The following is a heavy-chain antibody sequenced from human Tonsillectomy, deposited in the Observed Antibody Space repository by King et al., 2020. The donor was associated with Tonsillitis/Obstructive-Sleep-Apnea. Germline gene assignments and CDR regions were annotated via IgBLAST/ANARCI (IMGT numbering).Heavy chain of an antibody. CDR2: ISSSSSYI. D-gene: IGHD5-24*01. J-gene: IGHJ4*02. CDR1: GFTFSSYS. V-gene: IGHV3-21*01. CDR3: ARGSGDSYNSYDY. Sequence: AQQVQSGGGLVKPGGSLRLSCAASGFTFSSYSMNWVRQAPGKGLEWVSSISSSSSYIYYADSVKGRFTISRDNAKNSLYLQMNSLRAEDTAVYYCARGSGDSYNSYDYWGQGTLVTVSS.